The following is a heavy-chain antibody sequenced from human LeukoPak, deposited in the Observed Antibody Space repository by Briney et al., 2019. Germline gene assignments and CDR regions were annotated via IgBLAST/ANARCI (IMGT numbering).Heavy chain of an antibody. CDR1: GGTFSSYT. Sequence: SVKVSCKASGGTFSSYTISWVRHAPGQGLEWMGRIIPILGIANYAQKFHGRVTITADKSTSTAYMELSSLRSEDTAVYYCARLDDSSPTDYWGQGTLVTVSS. J-gene: IGHJ4*02. V-gene: IGHV1-69*02. CDR2: IIPILGIA. D-gene: IGHD3-22*01. CDR3: ARLDDSSPTDY.